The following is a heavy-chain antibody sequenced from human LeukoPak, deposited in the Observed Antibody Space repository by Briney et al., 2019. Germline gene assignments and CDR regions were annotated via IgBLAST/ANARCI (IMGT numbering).Heavy chain of an antibody. J-gene: IGHJ3*02. CDR1: GFTFSTYS. CDR2: ISSNSIYI. D-gene: IGHD3-10*01. CDR3: AREWFPGAFDI. Sequence: GGSLRLSCAASGFTFSTYSMHWVRQAPGKGLEWVSSISSNSIYIYYADSVKGRFTISRDNAKNTLYLQMNSLRAEDTAVYYCAREWFPGAFDIWGQGTMVTVSS. V-gene: IGHV3-21*01.